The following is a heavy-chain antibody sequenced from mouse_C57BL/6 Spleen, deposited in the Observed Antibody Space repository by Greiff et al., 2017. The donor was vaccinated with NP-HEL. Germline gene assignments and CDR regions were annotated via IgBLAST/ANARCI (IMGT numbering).Heavy chain of an antibody. V-gene: IGHV1-72*01. D-gene: IGHD2-5*01. CDR1: GYTFTSYW. CDR2: IDPNSGGT. Sequence: QVQLQQPGAELVKPGASVKLSCKASGYTFTSYWMHWVKQRPGRGLEWIGRIDPNSGGTKYNEKFKSKATLTVDKPSSTAYMQRSSLTSEDSAVYYCARYGYYSNPYAMDYWGQGTSVTVSS. J-gene: IGHJ4*01. CDR3: ARYGYYSNPYAMDY.